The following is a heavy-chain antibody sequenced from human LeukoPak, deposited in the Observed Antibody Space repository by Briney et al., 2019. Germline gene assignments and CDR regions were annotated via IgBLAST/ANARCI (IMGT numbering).Heavy chain of an antibody. V-gene: IGHV3-23*01. Sequence: GGSLRLSCAASGFTFSSYAMSWVRQAPGKGLEWVSAISGSGGSTYYADSVKGRFTISRDSSKNTLYLQMNSLRVEDTAVYYCAKVVATTGTGHWGQGTLVTVSS. CDR3: AKVVATTGTGH. CDR2: ISGSGGST. J-gene: IGHJ4*02. D-gene: IGHD6-13*01. CDR1: GFTFSSYA.